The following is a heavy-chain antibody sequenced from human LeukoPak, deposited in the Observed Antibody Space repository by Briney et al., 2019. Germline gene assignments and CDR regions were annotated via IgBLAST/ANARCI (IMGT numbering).Heavy chain of an antibody. D-gene: IGHD6-13*01. CDR3: ARATPTKYSSSWYGSYYYYGMDV. CDR1: GGSFSGYY. V-gene: IGHV4-34*01. Sequence: PSETLSLTCAVYGGSFSGYYWSWIRQPPGKGLEWIGEINHSGSTNYNPSLKSRVTISVDTSKNQFSLKLSSVTAADTAVYYCARATPTKYSSSWYGSYYYYGMDVWGQGTTVTVSS. J-gene: IGHJ6*02. CDR2: INHSGST.